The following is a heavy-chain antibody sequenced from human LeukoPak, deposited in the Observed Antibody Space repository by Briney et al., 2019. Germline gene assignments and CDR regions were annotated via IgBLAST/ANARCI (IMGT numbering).Heavy chain of an antibody. CDR1: GYTFTSYG. J-gene: IGHJ4*02. CDR2: FDPEDGET. CDR3: ATAYGAVAGTAADY. Sequence: ASVKVSCKASGYTFTSYGISWVRQAPGKGLEWMGGFDPEDGETIYAQKFQGRVTMTEDTSTDTAYMELSSLRSEDTAVYYCATAYGAVAGTAADYWGQGTLVTVSS. D-gene: IGHD6-19*01. V-gene: IGHV1-24*01.